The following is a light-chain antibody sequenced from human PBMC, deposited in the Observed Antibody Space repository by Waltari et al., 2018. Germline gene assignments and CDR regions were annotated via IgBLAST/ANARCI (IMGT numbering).Light chain of an antibody. V-gene: IGLV2-23*02. CDR3: CSYAGSLSKV. CDR2: EIS. J-gene: IGLJ2*01. Sequence: QSALTQPASVPWSPGQSLTISCTGTSSDGGSYNLVSWYQHHPGTAPKLMIYEISKRPSGGSNRFSGSKSGNTASLTISGLQADDEADYYCCSYAGSLSKVFGGGTKLTVL. CDR1: SSDGGSYNL.